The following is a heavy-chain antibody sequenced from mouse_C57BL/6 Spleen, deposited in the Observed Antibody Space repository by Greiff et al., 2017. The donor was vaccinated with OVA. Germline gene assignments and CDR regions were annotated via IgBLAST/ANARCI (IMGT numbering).Heavy chain of an antibody. Sequence: VQLVESGAELVKPGASVKLSCKASGYTFTEYTIHWVKQRSGQGLEWIGWFYPGSGSIKYNEKFKDKATLTADKSSSTVYMELSRLTSEDSAVYFCARHEDSLYDGYWYFDVWGTGTTVTVSS. CDR3: ARHEDSLYDGYWYFDV. CDR1: GYTFTEYT. V-gene: IGHV1-62-2*01. J-gene: IGHJ1*03. CDR2: FYPGSGSI. D-gene: IGHD2-3*01.